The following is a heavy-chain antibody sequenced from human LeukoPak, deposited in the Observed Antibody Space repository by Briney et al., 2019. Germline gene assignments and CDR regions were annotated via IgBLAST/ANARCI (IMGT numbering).Heavy chain of an antibody. Sequence: PSETLSLTCAVYGGSFSGYYWGWIRQPPGKGLEWIGEINHSGSTNYNPSLKSRVTISVDTSKNQFSLKLSSVTAADTAVYYCAREGGFYRPLDYSGQGTLVTVSS. CDR2: INHSGST. J-gene: IGHJ4*02. V-gene: IGHV4-34*01. D-gene: IGHD3-3*01. CDR1: GGSFSGYY. CDR3: AREGGFYRPLDY.